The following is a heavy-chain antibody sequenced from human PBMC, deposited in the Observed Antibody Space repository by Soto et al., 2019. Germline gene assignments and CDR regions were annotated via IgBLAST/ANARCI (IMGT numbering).Heavy chain of an antibody. Sequence: EVQLVESGGGLVQPGGSLRLSCAASGFTFSAHYMDWVRQAPGKGLEWVGRTRNKANSYTTEYAASVKGRFTISRDDSESSLYLQMNSLKTEDTAVYYCASSLGYCSTTSWHHYSFDFWGEGTLVTVSS. CDR2: TRNKANSYTT. J-gene: IGHJ4*02. CDR3: ASSLGYCSTTSWHHYSFDF. V-gene: IGHV3-72*01. CDR1: GFTFSAHY. D-gene: IGHD2-2*01.